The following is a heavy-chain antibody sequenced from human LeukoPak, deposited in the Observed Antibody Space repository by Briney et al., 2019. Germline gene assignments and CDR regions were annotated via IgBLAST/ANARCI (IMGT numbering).Heavy chain of an antibody. CDR2: INPNSGGT. J-gene: IGHJ4*02. CDR3: ARNNNGYSYGDFDY. CDR1: GYTFTGYY. Sequence: ASVKVSRKASGYTFTGYYMHWVRQAPGQGLEWMGWINPNSGGTNYAQKFQGGVTMTRDTSISTAYMELSRLRSDDTAVYYCARNNNGYSYGDFDYWGQGTLVTVSS. V-gene: IGHV1-2*02. D-gene: IGHD5-18*01.